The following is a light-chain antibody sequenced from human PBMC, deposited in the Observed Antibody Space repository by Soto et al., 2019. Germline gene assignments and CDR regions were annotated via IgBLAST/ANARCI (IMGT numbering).Light chain of an antibody. Sequence: QSVLTQPPSASGTPGQRVTISCSGSSSNIGSTYVYWYQQLPGTAPKLLIYRNNQRPSGVPDRFSGSKSGTSASLAISGLRSEDEADYYWAAWDDSLSGRDVVFGGGTKLTGL. J-gene: IGLJ2*01. CDR1: SSNIGSTY. CDR3: AAWDDSLSGRDVV. CDR2: RNN. V-gene: IGLV1-47*01.